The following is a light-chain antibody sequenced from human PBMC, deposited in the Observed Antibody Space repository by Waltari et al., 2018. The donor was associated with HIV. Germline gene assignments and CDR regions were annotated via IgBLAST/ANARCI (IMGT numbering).Light chain of an antibody. CDR2: DVS. Sequence: QSALTQPASVSGSPGQSLTISCTGTSSDIGGYNYSSWYQQPPGKAPKLIISDVSHRPSGVSNRFSGSKSGNTASLTISGLQAEDEADYYCSSYTSSSTLGVFGSGTKGTVL. CDR3: SSYTSSSTLGV. CDR1: SSDIGGYNY. V-gene: IGLV2-14*03. J-gene: IGLJ1*01.